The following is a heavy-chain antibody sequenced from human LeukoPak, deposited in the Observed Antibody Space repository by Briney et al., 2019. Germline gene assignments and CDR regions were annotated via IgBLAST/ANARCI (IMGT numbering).Heavy chain of an antibody. CDR1: GGSISSYY. CDR2: IYYSGST. Sequence: PSEILSLTCTLCGGSISSYYWSWIRQPPGKGLEWIGYIYYSGSTNYNPSLKSRVTISVDTSKNQFSLKLSSVTAADTAVYYCARDNSSGWYGYWGQGTLVTVSS. V-gene: IGHV4-59*01. J-gene: IGHJ4*02. D-gene: IGHD6-19*01. CDR3: ARDNSSGWYGY.